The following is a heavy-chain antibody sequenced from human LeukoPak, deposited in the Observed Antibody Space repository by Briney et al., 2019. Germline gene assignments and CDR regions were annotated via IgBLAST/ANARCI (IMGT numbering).Heavy chain of an antibody. CDR1: GGTFSSYA. D-gene: IGHD1-26*01. CDR3: AISEWYSGSSGLVDY. CDR2: ISAYNGNT. V-gene: IGHV1-18*01. J-gene: IGHJ4*02. Sequence: ASVKVSCKASGGTFSSYAIRWVRQAPGQGLEWMGWISAYNGNTNYAQKLQGRVTMTTDTSTSTAYMELRSLRSDDTAVYYCAISEWYSGSSGLVDYWGQGTLVTVSS.